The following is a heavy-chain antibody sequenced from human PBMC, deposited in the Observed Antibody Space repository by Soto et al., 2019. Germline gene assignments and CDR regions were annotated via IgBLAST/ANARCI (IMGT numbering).Heavy chain of an antibody. CDR2: INSRSSSI. D-gene: IGHD3-10*01. CDR1: GFTFSSYS. J-gene: IGHJ4*02. CDR3: ARNPSGDY. V-gene: IGHV3-21*01. Sequence: EVQLVESGGGLVKPGGSLRLSCAASGFTFSSYSMTWVRQAPGKGLEWVSSINSRSSSIYYADSVKGRFTISRVNAKNSLYLQMNSLRAEDTAVYYCARNPSGDYWGQGTLVTVSS.